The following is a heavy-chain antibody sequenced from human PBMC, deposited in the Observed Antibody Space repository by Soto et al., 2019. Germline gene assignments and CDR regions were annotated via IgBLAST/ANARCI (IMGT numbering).Heavy chain of an antibody. CDR1: GFTFSSYA. V-gene: IGHV3-30-3*01. J-gene: IGHJ6*02. CDR2: ISYDGSNK. CDR3: ARDRGEYDFWSGYHRARYGMDV. Sequence: VGSLRLSCAASGFTFSSYAMHWVRQAPGKGLEWVAVISYDGSNKYYADSVKGRFTISRDNSKNTLYLQMNSLRAEDTAVYYCARDRGEYDFWSGYHRARYGMDVWGQGTTVTVSS. D-gene: IGHD3-3*01.